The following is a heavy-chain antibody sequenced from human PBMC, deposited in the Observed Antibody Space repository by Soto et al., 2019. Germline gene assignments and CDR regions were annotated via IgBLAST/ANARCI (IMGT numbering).Heavy chain of an antibody. J-gene: IGHJ6*02. CDR3: ASDPAAPTTSYNGMDG. CDR2: IYYTWST. D-gene: IGHD5-12*01. Sequence: SESLSLTCTVSGGSVSSGSYFWSWFRQAPGKGLGWLGYIYYTWSTNYNPYLKSRVTMSLDTSKNQFSPKLSSVTAAISAVYYRASDPAAPTTSYNGMDGWGPEAPVTASS. V-gene: IGHV4-61*01. CDR1: GGSVSSGSYF.